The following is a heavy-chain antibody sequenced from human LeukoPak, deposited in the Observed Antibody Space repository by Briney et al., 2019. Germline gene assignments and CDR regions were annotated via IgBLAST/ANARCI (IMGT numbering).Heavy chain of an antibody. CDR3: ARVGAAAGYYYYYMDV. V-gene: IGHV4-59*01. D-gene: IGHD6-13*01. J-gene: IGHJ6*03. CDR2: IYYSGST. CDR1: GGSISSYY. Sequence: SETLSLTCTVSGGSISSYYWSWLRQPPGKGLEWFGYIYYSGSTNYNPSLKSRVTISVDTSKNQFSLKLSSVTAADTAVYYCARVGAAAGYYYYYMDVWGKGTTVTVSS.